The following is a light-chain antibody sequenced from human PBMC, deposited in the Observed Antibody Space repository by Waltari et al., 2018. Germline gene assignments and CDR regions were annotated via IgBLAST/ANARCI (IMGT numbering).Light chain of an antibody. CDR3: QTWDTGTHVV. CDR2: VSSAGSH. CDR1: SGHSSYA. J-gene: IGLJ2*01. Sequence: QVVLTQSPSASASLGASVKLTCTLSSGHSSYAIAWHQQQPEKGPRDLMKVSSAGSHQKGDGIPDRFSGSSSGTERYLTISSVQSEDEADYYCQTWDTGTHVVFGGGTKLTVL. V-gene: IGLV4-69*01.